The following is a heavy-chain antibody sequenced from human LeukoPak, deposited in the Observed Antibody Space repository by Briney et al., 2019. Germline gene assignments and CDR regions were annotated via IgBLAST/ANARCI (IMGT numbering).Heavy chain of an antibody. CDR3: ARVGGPAAIPYFDY. CDR2: ISYDGSNK. J-gene: IGHJ4*02. V-gene: IGHV3-30*03. D-gene: IGHD2-2*01. Sequence: GRSLRLSCAASGFTFSSYGMHWVRQAPGKGLEWVAVISYDGSNKYYADSVKGRFTISRDNSKNTLYLQMNSLRAEDTAVYYCARVGGPAAIPYFDYWGQGTLATVSS. CDR1: GFTFSSYG.